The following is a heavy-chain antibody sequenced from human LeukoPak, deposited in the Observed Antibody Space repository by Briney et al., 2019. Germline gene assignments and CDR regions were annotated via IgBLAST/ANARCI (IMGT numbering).Heavy chain of an antibody. D-gene: IGHD6-19*01. V-gene: IGHV3-30*18. Sequence: GRSLRLSCEASGFTFSGFGMHWVRQAPGKGLEWVAVISYDGSTKYYADSVKGRFTISRDNSKNTLFMPMNSLRAEDTAVYYCAKDKSIAVAGTNDYFDYWGQGTLVTVSS. J-gene: IGHJ4*02. CDR1: GFTFSGFG. CDR3: AKDKSIAVAGTNDYFDY. CDR2: ISYDGSTK.